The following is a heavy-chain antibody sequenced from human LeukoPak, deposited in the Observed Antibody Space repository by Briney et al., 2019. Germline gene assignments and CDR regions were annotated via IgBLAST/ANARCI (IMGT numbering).Heavy chain of an antibody. CDR1: GYTFTSYG. Sequence: GASVKVSCKASGYTFTSYGISWVRQAPGQGLEWMGWISAYNGNTNYAQKLQGRVTMTTDTSTSTAYMELRSLRSDDTAVYYCVRGVELLWGADDAFDIWGQGTMVTVSS. CDR2: ISAYNGNT. D-gene: IGHD2-2*01. CDR3: VRGVELLWGADDAFDI. V-gene: IGHV1-18*01. J-gene: IGHJ3*02.